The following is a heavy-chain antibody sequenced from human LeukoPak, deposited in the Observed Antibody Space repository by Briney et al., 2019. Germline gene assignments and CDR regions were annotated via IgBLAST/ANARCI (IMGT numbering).Heavy chain of an antibody. Sequence: PSETLSLTCTVSGGSISSSSYYWGWIRQPPGKGLEWIGSIYYSGSTYYNPSLKSRVTISVDTSKNQFSLKLSSVTAADTAVYYCARWEVGATMFDYWGREPWSPSPQ. CDR3: ARWEVGATMFDY. V-gene: IGHV4-39*01. CDR1: GGSISSSSYY. CDR2: IYYSGST. D-gene: IGHD1-26*01. J-gene: IGHJ4*02.